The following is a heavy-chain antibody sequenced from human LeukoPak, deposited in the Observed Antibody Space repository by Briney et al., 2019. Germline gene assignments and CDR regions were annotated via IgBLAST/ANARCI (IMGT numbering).Heavy chain of an antibody. Sequence: GASVKVSCKASGCTFSSYVFSWVRQPPGQGLEWMGGIIPILGTANYAQKFQGRVTITADESTSTAYMELSSLRSEDTAVYYCARDVSDKRITMVRGVTARRFDPWGQGTLVTVSS. V-gene: IGHV1-69*13. CDR3: ARDVSDKRITMVRGVTARRFDP. D-gene: IGHD3-10*01. J-gene: IGHJ5*02. CDR1: GCTFSSYV. CDR2: IIPILGTA.